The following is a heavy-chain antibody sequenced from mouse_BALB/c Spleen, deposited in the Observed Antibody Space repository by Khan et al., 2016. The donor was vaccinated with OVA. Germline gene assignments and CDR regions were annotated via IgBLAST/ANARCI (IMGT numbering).Heavy chain of an antibody. V-gene: IGHV3-2*02. CDR3: AMGRTY. Sequence: EVKLHESGPGLVKPSQSLSLTCTVTGYSITSDYAWNWIRQFPGNKLEWMGYISYSGRTSYNPSLKSRISVTRDTSKNQFFLQLNSVTTEDTATYYCAMGRTYWGQGTLVTVSA. CDR1: GYSITSDYA. J-gene: IGHJ3*01. CDR2: ISYSGRT. D-gene: IGHD4-1*01.